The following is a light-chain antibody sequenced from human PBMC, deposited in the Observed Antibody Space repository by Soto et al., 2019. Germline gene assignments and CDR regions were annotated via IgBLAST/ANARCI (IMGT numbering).Light chain of an antibody. CDR1: SNNVGSYKL. Sequence: QSALTQPASVSGSPGQSITISCTGTSNNVGSYKLVSWYQQHPGKAPKLMIFEVNKRPSGVSNRVSGSKSCNTASLTISGLKVEDEADNYCCSSGGSPTYVFGTGTKLTVL. CDR2: EVN. V-gene: IGLV2-23*02. J-gene: IGLJ1*01. CDR3: CSSGGSPTYV.